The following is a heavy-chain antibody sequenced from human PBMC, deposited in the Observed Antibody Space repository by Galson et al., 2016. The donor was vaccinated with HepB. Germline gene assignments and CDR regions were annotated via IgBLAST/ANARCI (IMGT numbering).Heavy chain of an antibody. CDR1: GFTFSIYA. D-gene: IGHD3-3*01. CDR2: ISAGGDST. CDR3: ARSTIFARNYYYYAMDI. J-gene: IGHJ6*02. Sequence: SLRLSCAASGFTFSIYAMSWVRQAPGEGLDWVSSISAGGDSTNYADSAKGRFTISRDKSKNTLYLQMNSLRVDDTAVYYCARSTIFARNYYYYAMDIWGQGTTVTVSS. V-gene: IGHV3-23*01.